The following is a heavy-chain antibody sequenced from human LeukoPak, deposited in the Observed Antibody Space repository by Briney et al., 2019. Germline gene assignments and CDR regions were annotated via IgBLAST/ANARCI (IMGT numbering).Heavy chain of an antibody. J-gene: IGHJ4*02. V-gene: IGHV1-46*01. CDR3: AREVITPENYYDSSGGFDY. CDR1: GYTFTSYY. D-gene: IGHD3-22*01. CDR2: INPSGGSI. Sequence: ASVKVSCKASGYTFTSYYMHWVRQAPGQGLEWMGIINPSGGSISYAQKFQGRVTMTRDMSTSTVYMELSSLRSEDTAVYYCAREVITPENYYDSSGGFDYWGQGTLVTVSS.